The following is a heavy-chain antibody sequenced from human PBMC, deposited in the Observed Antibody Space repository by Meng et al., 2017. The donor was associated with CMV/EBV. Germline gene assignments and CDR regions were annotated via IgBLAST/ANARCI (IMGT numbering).Heavy chain of an antibody. J-gene: IGHJ4*02. V-gene: IGHV4-39*01. Sequence: GSLRLSCTVSGGSISSSSYYWGWIRQPPGKGLEWIGSIYYSGSTYYNPSLKGRVTISVDTSKNQFSLKLSSVTAADTAVYYCAREAIDCSSTSCELDYWGQGTLVTVSS. CDR2: IYYSGST. CDR1: GGSISSSSYY. D-gene: IGHD2-2*01. CDR3: AREAIDCSSTSCELDY.